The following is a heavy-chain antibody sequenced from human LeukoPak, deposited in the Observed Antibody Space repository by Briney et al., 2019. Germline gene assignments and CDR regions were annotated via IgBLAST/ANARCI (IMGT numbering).Heavy chain of an antibody. V-gene: IGHV1-18*01. CDR3: ARDREESIAVAGTSDY. CDR1: GYTFTSYG. J-gene: IGHJ4*02. Sequence: ASVKVSCKASGYTFTSYGISWVRQAPGQGLEWMGWISGYKDKTNYARKFQGRVTMTTDTSTSTAYMELRSLRSDDTAVYYCARDREESIAVAGTSDYWGQGTLVTVSS. CDR2: ISGYKDKT. D-gene: IGHD6-19*01.